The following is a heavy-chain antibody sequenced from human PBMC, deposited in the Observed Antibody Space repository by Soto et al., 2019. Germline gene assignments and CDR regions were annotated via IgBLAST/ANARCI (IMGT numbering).Heavy chain of an antibody. CDR2: ISWNRGSI. Sequence: EVQLVESGGGLVQPGRSLRLSCAASGFTFDDYAMHWVRQAPGKGLEWVSGISWNRGSIGYADSVKGRFTISRDNAKNSLYLQMNSLRAEDTALYYCAKAQEWELPFDYWGQGTLVTVSS. CDR3: AKAQEWELPFDY. D-gene: IGHD1-26*01. CDR1: GFTFDDYA. J-gene: IGHJ4*02. V-gene: IGHV3-9*01.